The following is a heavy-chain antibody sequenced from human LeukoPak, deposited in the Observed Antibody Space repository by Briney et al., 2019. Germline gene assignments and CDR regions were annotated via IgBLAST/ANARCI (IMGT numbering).Heavy chain of an antibody. Sequence: GASVKISCKASGVTFRNHAISWVRQAPGHGLEWMGRIITILDVEDCAQKLQGRVTITADKSTSTAYMELSSLTSEDTAVYYCVIMEIRDTGFHNGMDVWGQGTTVTVS. CDR2: IITILDVE. J-gene: IGHJ6*02. CDR1: GVTFRNHA. CDR3: VIMEIRDTGFHNGMDV. D-gene: IGHD1-7*01. V-gene: IGHV1-69*04.